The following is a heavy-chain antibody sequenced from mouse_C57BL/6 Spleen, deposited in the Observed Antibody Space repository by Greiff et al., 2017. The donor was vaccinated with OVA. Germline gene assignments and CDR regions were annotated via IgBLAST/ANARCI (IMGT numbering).Heavy chain of an antibody. CDR1: GFTFTDYY. J-gene: IGHJ2*01. CDR3: ARSLPDGYFDY. V-gene: IGHV7-3*01. CDR2: IRNKANGYTT. Sequence: EVMLVDSGGGLVQPGGSLSLSCAASGFTFTDYYMSWVRQPPGKALEWLGFIRNKANGYTTEYSASVKGRFTISRDNSQSILYLQMNALRAEDSATYYCARSLPDGYFDYWGQGTTLTVSS. D-gene: IGHD2-3*01.